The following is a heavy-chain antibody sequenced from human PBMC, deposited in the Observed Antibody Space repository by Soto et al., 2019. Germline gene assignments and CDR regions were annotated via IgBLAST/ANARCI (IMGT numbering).Heavy chain of an antibody. V-gene: IGHV4-59*01. Sequence: PSETLSLTCTVSGGSISSYYWSWIRQPPGKGLEWIGYIYYSGSTNYNPSLKSRVTISVDTSKNQSSLKLSSVTAADTAVYYCARVHLSSSGPYFDYWGQGTLVTVSS. J-gene: IGHJ4*02. D-gene: IGHD6-6*01. CDR1: GGSISSYY. CDR2: IYYSGST. CDR3: ARVHLSSSGPYFDY.